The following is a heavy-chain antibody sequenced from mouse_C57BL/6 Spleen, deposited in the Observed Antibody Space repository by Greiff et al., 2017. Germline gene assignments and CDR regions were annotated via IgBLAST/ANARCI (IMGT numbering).Heavy chain of an antibody. V-gene: IGHV1-53*01. D-gene: IGHD2-2*01. CDR2: INPSNGGT. CDR3: GRSEGSDGTGYYFDY. CDR1: GYTFTSYW. J-gene: IGHJ2*01. Sequence: QVQLQQPGTELVKPRASVRLSCKASGYTFTSYWMHWVKQRPGKGLEWIGNINPSNGGTNYNEKFKSKATLTVDKSSLKAYMQRSSLTSEDFADYYCGRSEGSDGTGYYFDYWGQGTTLTVSS.